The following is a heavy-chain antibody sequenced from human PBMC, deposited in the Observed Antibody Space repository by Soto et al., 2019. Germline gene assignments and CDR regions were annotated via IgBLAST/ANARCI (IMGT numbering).Heavy chain of an antibody. CDR1: GYSFTSYW. CDR3: ARPHYYGSGSYYAPDY. V-gene: IGHV5-51*01. J-gene: IGHJ4*02. D-gene: IGHD3-10*01. Sequence: GESLKISCKGSGYSFTSYWIGWVRQMPGKGLEWMGIIYPGDSDTRYGPSFQGQVTISADKSISTAYLQLSSLKASDTAMYYCARPHYYGSGSYYAPDYWGQGTLVTVSS. CDR2: IYPGDSDT.